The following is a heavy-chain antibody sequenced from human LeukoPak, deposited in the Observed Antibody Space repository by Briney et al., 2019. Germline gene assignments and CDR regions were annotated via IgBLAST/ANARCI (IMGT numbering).Heavy chain of an antibody. Sequence: GGSLRLSCVVSGLSFNKDVMSWLRPAPGKGLEWVSSVSPGGVSPNHADSVKGRFTVSRDDSLNTLYLQMNSLRVDDTAVYYCAKRIDIAVVPEAATHQAFDVWGQGTMVTVSS. D-gene: IGHD2-2*01. CDR2: VSPGGVSP. CDR3: AKRIDIAVVPEAATHQAFDV. CDR1: GLSFNKDV. V-gene: IGHV3-23*01. J-gene: IGHJ3*01.